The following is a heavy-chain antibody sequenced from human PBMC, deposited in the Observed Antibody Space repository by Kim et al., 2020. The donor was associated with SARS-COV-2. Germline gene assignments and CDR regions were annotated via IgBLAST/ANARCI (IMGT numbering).Heavy chain of an antibody. D-gene: IGHD6-19*01. CDR2: ISGSGGST. CDR3: AKDHGPYSSGWSTFDY. Sequence: GGSLRLSCAASGFTFSSYAMSWVRQAPGKGLEWVSAISGSGGSTYYADSVKGRFTISRDNSKNTLYLQMNSLRAEDTAVYYCAKDHGPYSSGWSTFDYWGQGTLVTVSS. CDR1: GFTFSSYA. V-gene: IGHV3-23*01. J-gene: IGHJ4*02.